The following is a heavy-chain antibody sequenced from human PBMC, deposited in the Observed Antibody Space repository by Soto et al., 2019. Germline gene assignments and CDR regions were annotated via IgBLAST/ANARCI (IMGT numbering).Heavy chain of an antibody. CDR3: AKSATGWFRDFEI. V-gene: IGHV3-23*01. J-gene: IGHJ3*02. Sequence: EVQLLESGGGLVQPGGSLRLSCAASGFTFSSYAMSWVRQAPGKGLEWVSAISGSGGTTYYADSVKGRFTFSRDNSKNTLYLQMTSLRAEDTAVYYCAKSATGWFRDFEIWGQGTMVTVSS. CDR1: GFTFSSYA. CDR2: ISGSGGTT. D-gene: IGHD3-10*01.